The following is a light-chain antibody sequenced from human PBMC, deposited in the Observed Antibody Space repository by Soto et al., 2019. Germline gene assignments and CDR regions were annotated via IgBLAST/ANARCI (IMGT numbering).Light chain of an antibody. CDR1: SSNIGINY. V-gene: IGLV1-47*01. CDR2: RNS. J-gene: IGLJ7*01. Sequence: QSVLTQPPSASGNPGQTVTISCSGSSSNIGINYVYWYQQLPGTAPKLLIYRNSQRPSGIPDRFSGSKSGTSASLAISGLRSEDEAEYYCAAWDDSLGSHAVFGGGTKLTVL. CDR3: AAWDDSLGSHAV.